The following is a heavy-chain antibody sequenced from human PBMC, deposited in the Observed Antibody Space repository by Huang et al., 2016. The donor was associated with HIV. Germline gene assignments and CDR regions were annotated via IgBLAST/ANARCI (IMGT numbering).Heavy chain of an antibody. D-gene: IGHD3-16*02. V-gene: IGHV3-30*18. J-gene: IGHJ5*02. CDR2: ISYDGVND. Sequence: QVQLVESGGGVVQPGRSLRLSCVASGFTFSGYGMDWVRQAPGTGLEWVAVISYDGVNDYYADSVKGRFTISRDNSRNTLYLQMNSLRAEDTAVYYCAKDYVWVTYRSPLDLWGQGALVTVSS. CDR3: AKDYVWVTYRSPLDL. CDR1: GFTFSGYG.